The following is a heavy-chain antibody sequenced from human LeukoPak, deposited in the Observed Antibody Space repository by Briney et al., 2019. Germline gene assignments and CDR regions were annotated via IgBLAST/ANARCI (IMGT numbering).Heavy chain of an antibody. Sequence: ASVKVSCKASGYTFTGYYMQWVRQAPGQGLEWMGWINPNSGVTNYAQKFQGRVTITADESTSTAYMELSSLRSEDTAVYYCARDPQLPKGNWFDPWGQGTLVTVSS. D-gene: IGHD2-2*01. CDR1: GYTFTGYY. CDR3: ARDPQLPKGNWFDP. V-gene: IGHV1-2*02. CDR2: INPNSGVT. J-gene: IGHJ5*02.